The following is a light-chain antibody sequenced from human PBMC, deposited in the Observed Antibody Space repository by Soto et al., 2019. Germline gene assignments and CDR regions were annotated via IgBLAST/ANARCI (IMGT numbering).Light chain of an antibody. Sequence: DIQMTQSPSSVSASVGDRVTITCRASQGISSWLAWYQQKPGKAPKLLIYAASSLQSGVPSRFSGSGSGTDFILSIRILQADDFATCYRPHANSLPHIVGVGNKVEIK. V-gene: IGKV1-12*01. J-gene: IGKJ4*01. CDR2: AAS. CDR1: QGISSW. CDR3: PHANSLPHI.